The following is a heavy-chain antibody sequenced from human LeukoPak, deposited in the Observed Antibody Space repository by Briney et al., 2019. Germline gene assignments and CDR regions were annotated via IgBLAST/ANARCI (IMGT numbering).Heavy chain of an antibody. CDR3: AKCIAVAPGYWYFDL. D-gene: IGHD6-19*01. Sequence: GGSLRLSCGASGFTLSRSAMTWVRQAPGKGLDWVSAISGSGGSTYFADSVKGRFTISRDNSKNTMFLQMNSLRAEDTAVYYCAKCIAVAPGYWYFDLWGRGTLVTVSS. CDR1: GFTLSRSA. J-gene: IGHJ2*01. CDR2: ISGSGGST. V-gene: IGHV3-23*01.